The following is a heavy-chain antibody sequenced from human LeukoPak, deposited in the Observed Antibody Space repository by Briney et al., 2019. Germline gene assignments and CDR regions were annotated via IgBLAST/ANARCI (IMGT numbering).Heavy chain of an antibody. V-gene: IGHV3-9*01. D-gene: IGHD6-19*01. J-gene: IGHJ4*02. CDR3: AKAVSGTHFDD. CDR1: GFTFDDYA. CDR2: IGWNSGSI. Sequence: GRSLRLSCAASGFTFDDYAMHWVRQAPGKGLEWVSTIGWNSGSIGYADSVKGRFTISRDNAKNSLYLQMNSLSDEDTAFYYCAKAVSGTHFDDWGQGTLVTVSS.